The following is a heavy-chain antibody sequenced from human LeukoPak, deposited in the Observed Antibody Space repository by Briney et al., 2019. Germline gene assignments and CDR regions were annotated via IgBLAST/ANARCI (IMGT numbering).Heavy chain of an antibody. Sequence: SETLSLTCAVYGGSFSGYYWSWIRQPPGKGLEWIGEINHSGSTNYNPSLKSRVTISVDTSKNQFSLKLSSVTAADTAVYYCASIVVVPAAMPPNDAFDIWGQGTMVTVSS. J-gene: IGHJ3*02. CDR1: GGSFSGYY. CDR3: ASIVVVPAAMPPNDAFDI. D-gene: IGHD2-2*01. V-gene: IGHV4-34*01. CDR2: INHSGST.